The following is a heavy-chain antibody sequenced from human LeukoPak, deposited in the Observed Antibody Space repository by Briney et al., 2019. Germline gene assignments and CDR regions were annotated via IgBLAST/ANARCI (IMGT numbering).Heavy chain of an antibody. V-gene: IGHV1-69*05. J-gene: IGHJ4*02. CDR1: GGTFSIYA. D-gene: IGHD6-19*01. Sequence: SVKVSSKASGGTFSIYAISWVRQAPGQGLEWMGGIIPIFGTANYAQKFQGRVTITTDESTSTAYMELSSLRSEDTAVYYCVGGPIAVTNYFDYWGQGTLVTVSS. CDR2: IIPIFGTA. CDR3: VGGPIAVTNYFDY.